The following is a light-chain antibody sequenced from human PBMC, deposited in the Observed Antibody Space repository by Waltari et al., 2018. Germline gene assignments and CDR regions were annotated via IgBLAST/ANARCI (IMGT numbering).Light chain of an antibody. J-gene: IGLJ2*01. CDR1: SPSIGRNA. CDR2: TNN. Sequence: QSMLTQPPSASGTPGQRVTIPCSGSSPSIGRNAVNWYQPIPGSAPKLLIHTNNQRPSGVPDRFSGSKSGTSASLAISGLQSEDEADYYCATWDDRLNGQVIGGGTKLTVL. CDR3: ATWDDRLNGQV. V-gene: IGLV1-44*01.